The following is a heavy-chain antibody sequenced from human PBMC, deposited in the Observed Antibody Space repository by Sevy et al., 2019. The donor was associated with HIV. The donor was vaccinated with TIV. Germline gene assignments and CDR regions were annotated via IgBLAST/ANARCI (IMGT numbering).Heavy chain of an antibody. CDR2: INPDSGGP. CDR3: VRDDRDGYFEY. J-gene: IGHJ4*02. V-gene: IGHV1-2*02. CDR1: GYTFTGYY. Sequence: ASVKVSCKASGYTFTGYYMHWMRQAPGQGLGWMGWINPDSGGPIYAPKFQGRVTLTRDTSISTAYMDLGRLKSDDTAVYYCVRDDRDGYFEYWGQGTLVTVSS.